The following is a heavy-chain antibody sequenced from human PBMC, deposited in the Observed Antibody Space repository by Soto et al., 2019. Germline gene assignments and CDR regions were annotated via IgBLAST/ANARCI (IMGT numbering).Heavy chain of an antibody. Sequence: QVQLQESGPGLVKPSETLSLTCTVSGGSVSSGSYYWSWIRQPPGKGLEWIGYIYYSGCTNYNPSLKSRVTISVDTSKNQFSLKLSSVTAADTAVYYCARDTGGGNPFDYWGQGTLVTVSS. D-gene: IGHD2-8*02. CDR3: ARDTGGGNPFDY. CDR1: GGSVSSGSYY. V-gene: IGHV4-61*01. CDR2: IYYSGCT. J-gene: IGHJ4*02.